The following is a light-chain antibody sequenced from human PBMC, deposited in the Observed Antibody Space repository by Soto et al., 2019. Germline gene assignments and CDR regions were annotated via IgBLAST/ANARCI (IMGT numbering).Light chain of an antibody. CDR2: SAS. CDR1: RGISTN. CDR3: QQLNSYPWR. V-gene: IGKV1-9*01. J-gene: IGKJ1*01. Sequence: DIQLTQSPSFLSASVGDRVSITCRASRGISTNLAWYQQSPGRAPNLLIYSASTLQSGVPSRFSGSGSGTEFTRTISSRRPEDFAVFYCQQLNSYPWRFGQGTGVESK.